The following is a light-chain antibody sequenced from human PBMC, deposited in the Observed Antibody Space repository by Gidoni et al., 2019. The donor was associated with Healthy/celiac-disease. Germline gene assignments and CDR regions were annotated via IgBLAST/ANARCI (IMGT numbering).Light chain of an antibody. CDR1: KLGDKY. V-gene: IGLV3-1*01. CDR2: QYI. CDR3: QAWDSSTVV. J-gene: IGLJ2*01. Sequence: SYELTQPPSVSVSPGQTASITCAGDKLGDKYACWYQQKPGKSTVLVIYQYIKRPSGIPERFAGSNSGNTATLTISGTQAMDEADYYCQAWDSSTVVFGGGTKLTVL.